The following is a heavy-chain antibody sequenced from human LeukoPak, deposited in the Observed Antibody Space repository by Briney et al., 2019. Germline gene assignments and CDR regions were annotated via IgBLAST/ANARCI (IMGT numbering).Heavy chain of an antibody. J-gene: IGHJ5*02. V-gene: IGHV1-18*01. CDR2: ISGYNGNT. Sequence: ASVKVSCKASGYTFTSHGISWVREAPGQGLEWGGWISGYNGNTNYAQKLQGRVTMTTDTSTSTAYMELRSLRSDDTAVYYCARELTGYRSSWDNWFDPWGQGTLVTVSS. D-gene: IGHD6-13*01. CDR3: ARELTGYRSSWDNWFDP. CDR1: GYTFTSHG.